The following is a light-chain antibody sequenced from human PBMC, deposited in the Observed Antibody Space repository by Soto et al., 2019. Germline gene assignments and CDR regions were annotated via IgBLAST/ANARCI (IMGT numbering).Light chain of an antibody. Sequence: DIQMTQSPSSLSASVGGRVSITCRASQSVTNYLNWYQQKPGKAPKLLIFAASSLQSGVPSRFSGSGSGTDFTLTVTNLQPEDFATYYRQQSDSLPPTFGQGTKVDIK. CDR1: QSVTNY. V-gene: IGKV1-39*01. J-gene: IGKJ1*01. CDR3: QQSDSLPPT. CDR2: AAS.